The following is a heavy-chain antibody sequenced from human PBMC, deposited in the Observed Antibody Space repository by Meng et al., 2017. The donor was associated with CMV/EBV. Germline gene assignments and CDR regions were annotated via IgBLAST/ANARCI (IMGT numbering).Heavy chain of an antibody. J-gene: IGHJ4*02. CDR3: ARAGQEYSSSWYGFDY. D-gene: IGHD6-13*01. Sequence: SGYTFTSYYRPWVRQAPGQGLEWMGIINPSGGSTSYAQKFQGRVTMTRDTSTSTVYMELSSLRSEDTAVYYCARAGQEYSSSWYGFDYWGQGTLVTVSS. CDR2: INPSGGST. V-gene: IGHV1-46*01. CDR1: GYTFTSYY.